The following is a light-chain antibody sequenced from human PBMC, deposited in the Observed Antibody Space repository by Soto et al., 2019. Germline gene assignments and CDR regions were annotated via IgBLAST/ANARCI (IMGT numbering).Light chain of an antibody. V-gene: IGKV3-20*01. J-gene: IGKJ1*01. CDR1: PSVSSSY. Sequence: EIVLTQSPGTLSLSPGERATLSCRASPSVSSSYLAWYQQKPGQAPMLLIYGASSRATGIPDRFSGSGSGTDFTLNISRLEPYDFAVEDGQQYCSSPVTFGQGNKVEIK. CDR2: GAS. CDR3: QQYCSSPVT.